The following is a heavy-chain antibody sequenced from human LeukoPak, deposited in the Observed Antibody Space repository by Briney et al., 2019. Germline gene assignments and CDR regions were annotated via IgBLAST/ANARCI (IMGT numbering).Heavy chain of an antibody. J-gene: IGHJ3*02. CDR3: ARDQFGELVVCTFHI. CDR1: GFTFSSYA. CDR2: ISHDGSNK. V-gene: IGHV3-30-3*01. Sequence: LSGGSLRLSCAASGFTFSSYAMHWVRQAPGKGLEWVAVISHDGSNKYYADSVKGRFTISRDNSKNTLYLQMSSLRAEDTAVYYCARDQFGELVVCTFHIWGQGTMVTVSS. D-gene: IGHD3-10*01.